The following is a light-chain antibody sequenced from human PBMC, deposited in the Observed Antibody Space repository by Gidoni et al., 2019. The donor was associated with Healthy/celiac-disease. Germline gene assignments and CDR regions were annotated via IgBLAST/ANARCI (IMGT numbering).Light chain of an antibody. Sequence: AIQLTQSPSSLSASVGARVTITCRAKQGISSALAWYQQKPGKTPKLLIYDASSLESGFPSRFSGSGSGTDFTITISGLQPEDFATYYCQQFNSPLTFXGXTKVEIK. CDR1: QGISSA. V-gene: IGKV1-13*02. CDR2: DAS. CDR3: QQFNSPLT. J-gene: IGKJ4*01.